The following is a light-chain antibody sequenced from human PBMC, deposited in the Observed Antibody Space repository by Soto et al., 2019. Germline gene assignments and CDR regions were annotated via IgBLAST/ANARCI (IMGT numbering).Light chain of an antibody. CDR3: QQSYSTPRIT. CDR1: QGVSSK. CDR2: AAL. Sequence: EIVVTQSPATLSVSPGERATLSCSSSQGVSSKIAWYQQKPGQAPRLLIYAALIRATGVPARFSGSGSGIEFTLTISSLQSEDFATYYCQQSYSTPRITFGQGTRLEI. V-gene: IGKV3-15*01. J-gene: IGKJ5*01.